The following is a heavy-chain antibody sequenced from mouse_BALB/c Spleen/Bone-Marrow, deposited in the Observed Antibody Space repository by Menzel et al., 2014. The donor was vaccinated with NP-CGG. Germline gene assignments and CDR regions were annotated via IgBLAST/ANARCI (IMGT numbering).Heavy chain of an antibody. CDR3: AFGNYDFDY. CDR1: GYAFSSYW. V-gene: IGHV1-80*01. D-gene: IGHD2-1*01. Sequence: VQLQQSGAELVRPGSSVKISCKASGYAFSSYWMNWVKQRPGQGLEWIGQIYPGDGDTNYSGKFKGKATLTADESSSTAYMQLSSLTSEDSAVYFCAFGNYDFDYWGQGATLTVSS. CDR2: IYPGDGDT. J-gene: IGHJ2*01.